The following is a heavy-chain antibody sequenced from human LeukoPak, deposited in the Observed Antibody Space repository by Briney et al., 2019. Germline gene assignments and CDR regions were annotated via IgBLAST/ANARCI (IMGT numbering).Heavy chain of an antibody. CDR1: GYSFTSYW. CDR3: ARRRCSSSSCYIDDALDI. Sequence: GESLKISCKGSGYSFTSYWIGWVRQLPGKGLEWMGIIYPSDSDTRYSPSFQGHVTISADKSISTAYLQWSSLKASDTAIYYCARRRCSSSSCYIDDALDIWGQGTMVTISS. D-gene: IGHD2-2*02. V-gene: IGHV5-51*01. CDR2: IYPSDSDT. J-gene: IGHJ3*02.